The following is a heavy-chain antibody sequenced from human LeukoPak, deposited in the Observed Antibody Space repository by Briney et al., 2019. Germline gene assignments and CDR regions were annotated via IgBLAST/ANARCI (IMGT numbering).Heavy chain of an antibody. Sequence: QSGGSLRLSCATSGFAFTAYSMHWVRQAPGKGLEWVSAISGSGGSTYYADSVKGRFTISRDNSKNTLYLQMNSLRAEDTAVYYCAKAPRRVATGWFNPWGQGTLVTVSS. J-gene: IGHJ5*02. CDR1: GFAFTAYS. CDR2: ISGSGGST. CDR3: AKAPRRVATGWFNP. D-gene: IGHD4-17*01. V-gene: IGHV3-23*01.